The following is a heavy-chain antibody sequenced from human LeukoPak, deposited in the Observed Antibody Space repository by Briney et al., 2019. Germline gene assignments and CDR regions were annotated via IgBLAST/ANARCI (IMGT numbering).Heavy chain of an antibody. CDR3: ASSIVRGGYGEYDY. D-gene: IGHD3-10*01. J-gene: IGHJ4*02. V-gene: IGHV3-23*01. CDR1: GFSVSNKY. Sequence: PGESLRLSCAASGFSVSNKYMSWVRQAPGKGLEWVSAISGSGDSTYYSDSVKARFTSSRDNSRNTLYLQIHSLRAEDTAIYYCASSIVRGGYGEYDYWGQGTQVTVSS. CDR2: ISGSGDST.